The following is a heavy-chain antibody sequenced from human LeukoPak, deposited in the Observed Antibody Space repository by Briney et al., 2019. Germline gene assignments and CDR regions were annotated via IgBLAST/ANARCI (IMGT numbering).Heavy chain of an antibody. CDR3: ARETPGYSYGLVDY. Sequence: ASVKVSCKASGYTFTGYYMHWVRQASGQGLEWMGWINPNSGGTNYAQKFQGRVTMTRDTSISTAYMELSRLRSDDTAVYYCARETPGYSYGLVDYWGQGTLVTVSS. V-gene: IGHV1-2*02. CDR1: GYTFTGYY. J-gene: IGHJ4*02. D-gene: IGHD5-18*01. CDR2: INPNSGGT.